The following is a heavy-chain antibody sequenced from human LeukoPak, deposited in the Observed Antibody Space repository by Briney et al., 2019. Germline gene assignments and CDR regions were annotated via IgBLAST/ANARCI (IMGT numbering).Heavy chain of an antibody. Sequence: QPGGSLRLSCAASGFTFSSYEMNWVRQAPGKGLEWVSYISSSGSTIYYADSVKGRFTISRDNAKNSLYLQMNSLRAEDTAVYYCASEAYYYDSSGYADYWGQGTLSPSPQ. J-gene: IGHJ4*02. D-gene: IGHD3-22*01. CDR3: ASEAYYYDSSGYADY. CDR2: ISSSGSTI. V-gene: IGHV3-48*03. CDR1: GFTFSSYE.